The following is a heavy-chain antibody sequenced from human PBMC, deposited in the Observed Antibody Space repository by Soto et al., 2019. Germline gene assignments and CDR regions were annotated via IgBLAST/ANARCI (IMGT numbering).Heavy chain of an antibody. V-gene: IGHV4-34*01. Sequence: SETLSLTCAVYGGSFSGYYWSWIRQPPGKGLEWIGEINHSGSTNYNPSLKSRVTISVDTSKNQFSLKLSSVTAADTAVYYCARLTLGAVAGTYWGQGTLVTVSS. CDR3: ARLTLGAVAGTY. J-gene: IGHJ4*02. CDR2: INHSGST. D-gene: IGHD6-19*01. CDR1: GGSFSGYY.